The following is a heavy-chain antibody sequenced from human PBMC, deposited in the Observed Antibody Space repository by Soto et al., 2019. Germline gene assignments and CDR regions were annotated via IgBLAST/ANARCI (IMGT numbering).Heavy chain of an antibody. Sequence: QVQLQESGPGLVKPSQTLSLTCTVSGGSISSGDYYWSWIRQPPGKGLEWIGYIYYSGSTYYNPSLKRRVTISVDTSKNQVSLKLSSVTAADTAVYYCARGNGWDFSKWFDPWGQGTLVTVSS. CDR3: ARGNGWDFSKWFDP. CDR2: IYYSGST. V-gene: IGHV4-30-4*01. J-gene: IGHJ5*02. D-gene: IGHD4-4*01. CDR1: GGSISSGDYY.